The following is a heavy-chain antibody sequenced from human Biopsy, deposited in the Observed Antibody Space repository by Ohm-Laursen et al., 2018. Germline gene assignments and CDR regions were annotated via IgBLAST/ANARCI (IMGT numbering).Heavy chain of an antibody. CDR1: GYTFISFG. V-gene: IGHV1-2*02. Sequence: ASVKVSCKASGYTFISFGITWMRQAPGQGLEWMGWINPATGETRYAQRFQGRVTMTRDTSVTTAYMQLSSLTSDDTALYYCAKPSGGVSTIGFDPWGQGTQVIVSS. D-gene: IGHD3-16*01. J-gene: IGHJ5*02. CDR3: AKPSGGVSTIGFDP. CDR2: INPATGET.